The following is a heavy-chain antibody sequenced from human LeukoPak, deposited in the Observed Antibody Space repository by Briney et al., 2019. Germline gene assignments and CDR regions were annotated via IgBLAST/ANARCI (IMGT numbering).Heavy chain of an antibody. D-gene: IGHD5-18*01. J-gene: IGHJ5*02. Sequence: GASVKVSCKASGYTFTSYYMHWVRQAPGQGLEWTGWISAYNGNTNYAQKLQGRVTMTTDTSTSTAYMELRSLRSDDTAVYYCARVGELSGYSYGPKYGWFDPWGQGTLVTVSS. CDR1: GYTFTSYY. CDR2: ISAYNGNT. V-gene: IGHV1-18*04. CDR3: ARVGELSGYSYGPKYGWFDP.